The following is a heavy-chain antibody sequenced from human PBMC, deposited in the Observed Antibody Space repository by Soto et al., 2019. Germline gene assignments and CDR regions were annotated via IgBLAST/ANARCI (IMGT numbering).Heavy chain of an antibody. V-gene: IGHV4-34*01. CDR1: GGSFSGYY. D-gene: IGHD5-18*01. Sequence: SETLSLTCAVYGGSFSGYYWSWIRQPPGKGLEWIGEINHSGSTNYNPSLKSRVTISVDTSKNQFSLKLSSVTAADTAVYYCARGRGYRYFGYYYGMDVWGQGTTVTVSS. CDR3: ARGRGYRYFGYYYGMDV. J-gene: IGHJ6*02. CDR2: INHSGST.